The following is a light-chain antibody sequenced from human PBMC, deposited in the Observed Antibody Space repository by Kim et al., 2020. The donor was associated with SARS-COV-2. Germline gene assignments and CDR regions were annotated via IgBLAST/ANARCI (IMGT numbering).Light chain of an antibody. CDR2: QDS. CDR3: RAWDSSIYV. Sequence: SYELTQPPSVSVSPGQTASITCSGDKLGDKYACWYQQKPGQSPVLVIYQDSKRPSGIPERFSGSNSGNTATLTISGTQAMDEADYYCRAWDSSIYVFGTGTKVTVL. CDR1: KLGDKY. V-gene: IGLV3-1*01. J-gene: IGLJ1*01.